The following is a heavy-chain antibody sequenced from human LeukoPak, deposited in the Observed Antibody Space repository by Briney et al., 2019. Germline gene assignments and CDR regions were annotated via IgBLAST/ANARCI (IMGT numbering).Heavy chain of an antibody. CDR3: ATDRYCSGGSCYSGVDWFDP. V-gene: IGHV1-24*01. CDR2: FDPEDGGT. D-gene: IGHD2-15*01. Sequence: ASVKVSCKVSGYTLTELSMHWVRQAPGKGLEWMGGFDPEDGGTIYAQKFQGRVTMTEDTSTDTAYMELSSLRSEDTAVYYCATDRYCSGGSCYSGVDWFDPWGQGTLVTVSS. J-gene: IGHJ5*02. CDR1: GYTLTELS.